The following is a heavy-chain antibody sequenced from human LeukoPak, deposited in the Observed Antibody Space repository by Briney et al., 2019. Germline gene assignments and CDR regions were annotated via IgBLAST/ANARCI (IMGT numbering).Heavy chain of an antibody. CDR2: ITSSSSSM. CDR3: ARDLAWGGY. J-gene: IGHJ4*02. CDR1: GFTFSICT. Sequence: GGSLRLSCVASGFTFSICTMSWVRQAPGKGLEWVSSITSSSSSMYSADSVKGRLTISRDNAKNSLYLQMNSLRAEDTAVYYCARDLAWGGYWGQGTLVTVSS. D-gene: IGHD7-27*01. V-gene: IGHV3-21*01.